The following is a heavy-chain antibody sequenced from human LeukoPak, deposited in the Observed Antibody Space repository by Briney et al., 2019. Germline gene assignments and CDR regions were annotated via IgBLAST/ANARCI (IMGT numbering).Heavy chain of an antibody. CDR2: INHSGST. D-gene: IGHD3-10*01. Sequence: NPSETLSLTCAVYGGSFSGYYWSWIRQPPGKGLEWIGEINHSGSTNYNPSLKSRVTISVDTSKNRFSLKLSSVTAADTAVYYCARVPTYYYAYLHYFDYWGQGTLVTVSS. J-gene: IGHJ4*02. CDR1: GGSFSGYY. V-gene: IGHV4-34*01. CDR3: ARVPTYYYAYLHYFDY.